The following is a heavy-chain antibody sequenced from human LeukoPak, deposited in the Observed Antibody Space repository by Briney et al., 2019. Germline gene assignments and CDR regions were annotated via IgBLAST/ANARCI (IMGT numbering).Heavy chain of an antibody. CDR3: TILYAWYFDY. V-gene: IGHV3-15*01. D-gene: IGHD2-2*02. CDR2: INNETDGGTT. J-gene: IGHJ4*02. Sequence: PGGSLRLSCAASGFTFSNAWMSWVRQPPGKGLEWVGRINNETDGGTTDYAAPVKGRFTTSRDTSKNTLYLQMNSLKTEDTAVYYCTILYAWYFDYRNQGTLVTVSS. CDR1: GFTFSNAW.